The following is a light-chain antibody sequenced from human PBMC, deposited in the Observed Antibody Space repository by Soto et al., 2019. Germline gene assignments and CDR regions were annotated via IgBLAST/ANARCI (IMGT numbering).Light chain of an antibody. CDR3: SSFTSIATQV. CDR1: SSDIGGYNY. CDR2: EVN. Sequence: QSALTQPASVSGSPGQSITISCTGTSSDIGGYNYVSWYQQHPGKVPKLIIYEVNNRPTGVSYRFSGSKSANTASLTISGLRAEDEADYYCSSFTSIATQVLXPGTKLTVL. V-gene: IGLV2-14*03. J-gene: IGLJ1*01.